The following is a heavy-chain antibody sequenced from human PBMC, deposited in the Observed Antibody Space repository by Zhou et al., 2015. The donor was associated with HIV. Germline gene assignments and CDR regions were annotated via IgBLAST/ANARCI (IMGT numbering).Heavy chain of an antibody. CDR3: ARDRGAARPDWRYFDL. Sequence: QVQLVQSGAEVKKPGSSVNVSCKASGGTFSSYGISWVRKAPGQGLEWMGGIIPVLGTTHYAQSFQGRVSITADRSTSTAYMEVRSLTSEDTAVYYCARDRGAARPDWRYFDLWGRGTLVIVSS. V-gene: IGHV1-69*06. CDR2: IIPVLGTT. CDR1: GGTFSSYG. D-gene: IGHD6-6*01. J-gene: IGHJ2*01.